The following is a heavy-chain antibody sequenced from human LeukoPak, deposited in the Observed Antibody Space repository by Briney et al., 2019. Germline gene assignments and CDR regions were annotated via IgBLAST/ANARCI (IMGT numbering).Heavy chain of an antibody. Sequence: SETLSLTCTVSGGSISSSSYYWGWIRQPPGKGLEWIGSIYYSGSTYYNPSLKSRVTISVDTSKNQFSLKLSSVTAADTAVYYCARELRYYYGSGSYWDQYYYYMDVWGKGTTVTVSS. D-gene: IGHD3-10*01. CDR3: ARELRYYYGSGSYWDQYYYYMDV. CDR1: GGSISSSSYY. V-gene: IGHV4-39*07. CDR2: IYYSGST. J-gene: IGHJ6*03.